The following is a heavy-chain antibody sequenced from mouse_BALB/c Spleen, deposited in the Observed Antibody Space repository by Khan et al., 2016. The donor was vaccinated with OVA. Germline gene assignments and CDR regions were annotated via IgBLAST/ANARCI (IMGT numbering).Heavy chain of an antibody. CDR1: GYSITSDYA. V-gene: IGHV3-2*02. CDR3: ASELGRYYALDY. Sequence: EVQLQESGPGLVKPSQSLSLTCTVTGYSITSDYAWNWIRQFPGNKLEWVGYISYSGSTTYNPSLNSRISITRDTSKDKFFLQLKSVTSEDTATYYCASELGRYYALDYWGQGTSVTVSS. D-gene: IGHD4-1*01. J-gene: IGHJ4*01. CDR2: ISYSGST.